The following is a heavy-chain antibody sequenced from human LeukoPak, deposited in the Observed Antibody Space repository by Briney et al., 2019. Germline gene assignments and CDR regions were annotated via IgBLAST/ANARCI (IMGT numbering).Heavy chain of an antibody. CDR2: TYYRSKWYN. J-gene: IGHJ4*02. V-gene: IGHV6-1*01. CDR3: ARADYYGSGSYSNFDY. CDR1: GDSVSSNSAA. D-gene: IGHD3-10*01. Sequence: SQTLSLTCAISGDSVSSNSAAWNWIRQSSSRGLEWLGRTYYRSKWYNDYAVSVKSRITINPDTSKNQFSLQLNSVTPEDTAVYYCARADYYGSGSYSNFDYWGQGTLVTVSS.